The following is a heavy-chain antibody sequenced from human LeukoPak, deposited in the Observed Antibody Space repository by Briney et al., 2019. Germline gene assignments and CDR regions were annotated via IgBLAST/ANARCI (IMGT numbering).Heavy chain of an antibody. D-gene: IGHD2-21*02. Sequence: SETLSLTCAVYGGSFSGYYWSWIRQPPGKGLEWIGEISHSGSTNYNPSLKSRVTMSVDTSKNQFSLKLSSVTAADTAVYYCARGGGGDFPNYYGMDVWGQGTTVTVSS. CDR2: ISHSGST. CDR3: ARGGGGDFPNYYGMDV. CDR1: GGSFSGYY. J-gene: IGHJ6*02. V-gene: IGHV4-34*01.